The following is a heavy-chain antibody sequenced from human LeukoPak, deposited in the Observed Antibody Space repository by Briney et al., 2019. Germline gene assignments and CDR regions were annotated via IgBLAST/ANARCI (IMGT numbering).Heavy chain of an antibody. CDR3: ARGSTAAAGTDY. J-gene: IGHJ4*02. V-gene: IGHV3-53*01. Sequence: GGSLRLSCAASGFTVSSNYMSWVRQAPGKGLEWVSVIYSGGSTYYADSVKGRFTISRDNSKNTLYLQMYSLRAEDTAVYYCARGSTAAAGTDYWGQGTLVTVSS. D-gene: IGHD6-13*01. CDR1: GFTVSSNY. CDR2: IYSGGST.